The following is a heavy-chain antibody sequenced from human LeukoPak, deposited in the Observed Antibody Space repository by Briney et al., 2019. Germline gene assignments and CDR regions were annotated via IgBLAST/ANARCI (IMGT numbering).Heavy chain of an antibody. J-gene: IGHJ3*02. CDR2: IKQDSSEK. CDR1: AFTFSSYW. CDR3: ARLSSGDSSSWYAFDI. V-gene: IGHV3-7*01. D-gene: IGHD6-13*01. Sequence: GGSLRLSCAASAFTFSSYWMSWVRQAPGKGLEWVANIKQDSSEKYYVDSVKGRITISRDNAKNSLYLQMNSLRAEDTAVYYCARLSSGDSSSWYAFDIWGQGKMVTVSS.